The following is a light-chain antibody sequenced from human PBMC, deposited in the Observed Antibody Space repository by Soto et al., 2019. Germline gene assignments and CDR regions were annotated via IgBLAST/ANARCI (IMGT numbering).Light chain of an antibody. J-gene: IGLJ2*01. CDR2: DVS. V-gene: IGLV2-11*01. CDR1: SSDVGDYNS. CDR3: STYVDSSVV. Sequence: QSALTQPRSVSGSPGQSVTISCTGTSSDVGDYNSVSWYQQHPGKAPRFMIYDVSKRPSGVPDRFSGSKSGNMASLTISGLQADDEADYYCSTYVDSSVVFGGGTQLTVL.